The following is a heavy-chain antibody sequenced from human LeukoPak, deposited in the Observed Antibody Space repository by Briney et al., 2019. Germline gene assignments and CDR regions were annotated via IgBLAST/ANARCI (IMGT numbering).Heavy chain of an antibody. CDR1: GFTFSSYA. CDR3: AKMDDSSGYYSD. V-gene: IGHV3-23*01. J-gene: IGHJ4*02. Sequence: GGSLRLSCAASGFTFSSYAMSWVRQAPGKGLEWVSAISGSGGRTYYADSVKGRFTISRDNSKNTLYLQMNSLRAEDTAVYYCAKMDDSSGYYSDWGQGTLVTVSS. CDR2: ISGSGGRT. D-gene: IGHD3-22*01.